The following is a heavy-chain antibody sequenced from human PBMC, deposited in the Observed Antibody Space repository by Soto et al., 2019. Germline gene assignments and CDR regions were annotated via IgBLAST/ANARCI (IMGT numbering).Heavy chain of an antibody. CDR3: ARGFGRP. CDR2: IKQDGSEK. J-gene: IGHJ5*02. D-gene: IGHD3-16*01. CDR1: GFTFRSYW. Sequence: GGSPRLSCAASGFTFRSYWMSWVRQAPGKGLERVANIKQDGSEKYYVDSVKGRFTISRDNAKNSLYLQMNSLRAEDTAVYYCARGFGRPWGQGHLVTVSS. V-gene: IGHV3-7*03.